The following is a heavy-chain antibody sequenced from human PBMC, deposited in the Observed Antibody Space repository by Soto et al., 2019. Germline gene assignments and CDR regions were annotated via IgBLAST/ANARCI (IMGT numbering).Heavy chain of an antibody. CDR1: GYTFTSDD. CDR3: ARGRVAATIFGEDYYYYMDV. Sequence: ASVKVSCKASGYTFTSDDINWVRQATGQGLEWMGWMNPNSGNTGYAQKFQGRVTMTRNTSISTAYMELSSLRSEDTAVYYCARGRVAATIFGEDYYYYMDVWGKGTTVTVSS. CDR2: MNPNSGNT. D-gene: IGHD3-3*01. J-gene: IGHJ6*03. V-gene: IGHV1-8*01.